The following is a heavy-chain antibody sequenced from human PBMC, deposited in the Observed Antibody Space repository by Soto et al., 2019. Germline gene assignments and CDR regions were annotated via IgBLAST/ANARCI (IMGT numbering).Heavy chain of an antibody. V-gene: IGHV4-4*02. Sequence: KLQESGPGLVKPSGTLSLTCAVSGGSIGSSSWWTWVRQSPEKGLEWIGEIYHAGSPDYNPSFEGRVTILADRSKNFFSLTRTSVTAADTAIYYCARGSSFRGDFDVWGQGMMVTVSS. CDR1: GGSIGSSSW. CDR3: ARGSSFRGDFDV. D-gene: IGHD2-21*01. J-gene: IGHJ3*01. CDR2: IYHAGSP.